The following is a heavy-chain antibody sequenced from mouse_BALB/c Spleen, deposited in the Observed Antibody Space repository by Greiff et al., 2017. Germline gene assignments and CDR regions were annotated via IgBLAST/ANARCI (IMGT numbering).Heavy chain of an antibody. V-gene: IGHV1-20*02. CDR2: INPYNGDT. CDR1: GYSFTGYF. CDR3: ARETKNYAMDY. Sequence: EVQLVESGPELVKPGASVKISCKASGYSFTGYFMNWVMQSHGKSLEWIGRINPYNGDTFYNQKFKGKATLTVDKSSSTAHMELRSLASEDSAVYYCARETKNYAMDYWGQGTSVTVSS. J-gene: IGHJ4*01.